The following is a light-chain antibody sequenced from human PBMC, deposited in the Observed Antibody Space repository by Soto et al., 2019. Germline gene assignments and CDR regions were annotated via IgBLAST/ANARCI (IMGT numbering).Light chain of an antibody. CDR3: LQSSSTPPFT. CDR1: QPISIY. CDR2: AAS. Sequence: DIQMTQSPSSLSASVGDRVTMTCRASQPISIYLNWYQQKPGKAPKILIYAASRLRSGVPSRFSADGSGTDFTLTISSLQPKDFATYYCLQSSSTPPFTFGPGTKVDLK. J-gene: IGKJ3*01. V-gene: IGKV1-39*01.